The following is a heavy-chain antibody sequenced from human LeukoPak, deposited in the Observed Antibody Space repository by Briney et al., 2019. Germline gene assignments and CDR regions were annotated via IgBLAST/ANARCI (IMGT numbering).Heavy chain of an antibody. CDR3: ARAPTRYSSGWFDY. J-gene: IGHJ4*02. CDR2: IIPIFGTA. D-gene: IGHD6-19*01. V-gene: IGHV1-69*13. CDR1: GYTFTSYY. Sequence: GASVKVSCKASGYTFTSYYMHWVRQAPGQGLEWMGGIIPIFGTANYAQKFQGRVTITADESTSTAYMELSSLRSEDTAVYYCARAPTRYSSGWFDYWGQGTLVTVSS.